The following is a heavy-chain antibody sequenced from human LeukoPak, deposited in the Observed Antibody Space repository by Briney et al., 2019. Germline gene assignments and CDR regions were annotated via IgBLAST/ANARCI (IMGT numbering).Heavy chain of an antibody. D-gene: IGHD2-2*01. CDR1: GFTFSNYW. V-gene: IGHV4-4*02. Sequence: GSLRLSCAASGFTFSNYWMTWVRQAPGKGLEWIGEIYHSGSTNYNPSLKSRVTISVDKSKNQFSLKLSSVTAADTAVYYCARDQEAYCSSTSCYEYYYYMDVWGKGTTVTISS. CDR2: IYHSGST. CDR3: ARDQEAYCSSTSCYEYYYYMDV. J-gene: IGHJ6*03.